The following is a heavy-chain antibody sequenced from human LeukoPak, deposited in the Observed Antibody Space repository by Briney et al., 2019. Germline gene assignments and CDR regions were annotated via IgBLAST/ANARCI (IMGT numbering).Heavy chain of an antibody. D-gene: IGHD6-19*01. CDR1: GGSISSYY. CDR2: IYYSGST. J-gene: IGHJ4*02. V-gene: IGHV4-59*01. CDR3: ARSYSSGWYAPLSY. Sequence: SETLSLTCTVSGGSISSYYWSWIRQPPGKGLEWIGYIYYSGSTNYNPSLKSRVTISVDTSKNQFSLKLSSVTAADTAVYYCARSYSSGWYAPLSYWGQGTLVTVSS.